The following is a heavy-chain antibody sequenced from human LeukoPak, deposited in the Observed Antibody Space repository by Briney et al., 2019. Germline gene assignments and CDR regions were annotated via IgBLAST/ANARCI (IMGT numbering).Heavy chain of an antibody. D-gene: IGHD6-19*01. J-gene: IGHJ4*02. CDR2: ISGSDGST. Sequence: GGSLRLSCAASGFTFSSYAMNWVRQAPGKGLEWVSVISGSDGSTYYADSVKGRFTISRDNSKNTLYLQMNSLRAEDTAVYYCAKSWARGYSSGWYYFDYWGQGTLVTVS. CDR3: AKSWARGYSSGWYYFDY. CDR1: GFTFSSYA. V-gene: IGHV3-23*01.